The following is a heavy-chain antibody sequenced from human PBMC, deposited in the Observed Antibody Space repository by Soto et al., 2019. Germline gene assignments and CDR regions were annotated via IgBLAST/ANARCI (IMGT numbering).Heavy chain of an antibody. J-gene: IGHJ4*02. V-gene: IGHV3-30*18. CDR2: VSHDGRTT. D-gene: IGHD3-10*01. CDR1: GLTFSDYA. Sequence: VQLVESGGGVVQPGRSLRLSCAASGLTFSDYAMHWVRQAPGKGLEWVTVVSHDGRTTHYADSVKGRFTISRDSSQNTAPREMTSLRSEDTAGHYCSNGRRELLFTSDCNCWGQGARVNASP. CDR3: SNGRRELLFTSDCNC.